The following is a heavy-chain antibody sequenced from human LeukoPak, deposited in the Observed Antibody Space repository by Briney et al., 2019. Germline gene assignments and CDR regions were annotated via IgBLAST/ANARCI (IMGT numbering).Heavy chain of an antibody. J-gene: IGHJ5*02. Sequence: ASAKVSCKASGYTFTGYHIHWVRQAPGQGLEWMGWINPKNGGTTFDGSFKGRVTMTRDTSISTAYMALSSLRSDDTSLCDGETKKTPLYCGGDCYSGFGWFDPWGQGTLVTVSS. CDR3: ETKKTPLYCGGDCYSGFGWFDP. D-gene: IGHD2-21*02. CDR2: INPKNGGT. V-gene: IGHV1-2*02. CDR1: GYTFTGYH.